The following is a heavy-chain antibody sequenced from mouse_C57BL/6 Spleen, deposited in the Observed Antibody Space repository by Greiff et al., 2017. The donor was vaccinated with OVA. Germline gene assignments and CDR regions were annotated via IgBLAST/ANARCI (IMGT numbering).Heavy chain of an antibody. CDR2: IYPGDGDT. V-gene: IGHV1-82*01. D-gene: IGHD2-5*01. J-gene: IGHJ4*01. Sequence: QVQLQQSGPELVKPGASVKISCKASGYAFSSSWMNWVKQRPGKGLEWIGRIYPGDGDTNYNGKFKGKATLTADKSSSTAYMQLSSLTSEDSAVYFCARSDYSKEDAMDYWGQGTSGTVSS. CDR1: GYAFSSSW. CDR3: ARSDYSKEDAMDY.